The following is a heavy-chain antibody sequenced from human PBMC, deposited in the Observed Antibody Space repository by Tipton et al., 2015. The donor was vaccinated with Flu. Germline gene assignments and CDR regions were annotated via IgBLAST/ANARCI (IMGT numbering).Heavy chain of an antibody. CDR1: GLTISSYA. J-gene: IGHJ4*02. CDR2: ISSGGFTI. Sequence: GSLRLSCLTSGLTISSYAMSWVRQTPGKGLEWVSYISSGGFTIEYAESVRGRFTISRDNAKNSLFLQMNSLRAEDTAVYYCARDSSLGMPDYFDYWGQGTLVTASS. D-gene: IGHD2-2*01. CDR3: ARDSSLGMPDYFDY. V-gene: IGHV3-48*03.